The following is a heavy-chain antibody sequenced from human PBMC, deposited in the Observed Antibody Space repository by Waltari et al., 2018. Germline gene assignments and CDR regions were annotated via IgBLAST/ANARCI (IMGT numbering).Heavy chain of an antibody. J-gene: IGHJ6*03. CDR2: IIPMFGIP. D-gene: IGHD7-27*01. CDR3: ATHKLGVSQHYYHMDV. CDR1: GGPFGGYG. V-gene: IGHV1-69*12. Sequence: VQLVQSGAEVRTPGSSVKVSCKASGGPFGGYGISWVRLVPGQRLEWMGVIIPMFGIPEYSQKFQGRLTITADESTSTVYMELSSLTSEDTAVYYCATHKLGVSQHYYHMDVWGKGTPVTISS.